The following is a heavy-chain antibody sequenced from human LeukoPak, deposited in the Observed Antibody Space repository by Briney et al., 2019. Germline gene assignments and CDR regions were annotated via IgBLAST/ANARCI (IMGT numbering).Heavy chain of an antibody. J-gene: IGHJ4*02. V-gene: IGHV4-34*01. Sequence: PGGSLRLSCAASGFTFSSYWMSWVRQAPGKGLEWIGEINHSGSTNYNPSLKSRVTISVDTSKNQFSLKLSSVTAADTAVYYCARGHTSSRLDYWGQGTLVTVSS. CDR1: GFTFSSYW. D-gene: IGHD6-13*01. CDR3: ARGHTSSRLDY. CDR2: INHSGST.